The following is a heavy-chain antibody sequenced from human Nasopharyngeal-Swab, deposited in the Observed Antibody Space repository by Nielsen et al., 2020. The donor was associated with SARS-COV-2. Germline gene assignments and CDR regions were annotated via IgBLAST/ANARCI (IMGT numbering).Heavy chain of an antibody. CDR1: GFTVSSNY. D-gene: IGHD3-22*01. CDR2: IYSGGST. CDR3: AREGNYYDSSGYYSKYYYYYMDV. Sequence: GESLKISCAASGFTVSSNYMSWVRQAPGKGPEWVSVIYSGGSTYYADSVKGRFTISRDNSKNTLYLQMNSLRAEDTAVYYCAREGNYYDSSGYYSKYYYYYMDVWGKGTTVTVSS. J-gene: IGHJ6*03. V-gene: IGHV3-66*01.